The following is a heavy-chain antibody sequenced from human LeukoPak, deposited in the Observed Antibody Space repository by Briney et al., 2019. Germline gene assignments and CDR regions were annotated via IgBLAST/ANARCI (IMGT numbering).Heavy chain of an antibody. CDR2: IYYSGST. Sequence: SETLSLTCTVSGGSISSYYWSWIRQPPGKGLEWIGYIYYSGSTNYNPSLKSRVTISVDTSKNQFSLKLSSVTAADTAVYCCARTGDSSGYDDAFDIWGQGTMVTVSS. CDR1: GGSISSYY. D-gene: IGHD3-22*01. CDR3: ARTGDSSGYDDAFDI. J-gene: IGHJ3*02. V-gene: IGHV4-59*01.